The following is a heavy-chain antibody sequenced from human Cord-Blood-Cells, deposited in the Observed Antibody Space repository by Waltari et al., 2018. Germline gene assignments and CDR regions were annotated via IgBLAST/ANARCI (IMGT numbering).Heavy chain of an antibody. D-gene: IGHD2-2*01. J-gene: IGHJ4*02. CDR2: INPNSGGT. V-gene: IGHV1-2*06. Sequence: QVQLVQSGAEVKKPGASVKVSCKASGYTFTGYYMHWVRQAPGQGLEWMGRINPNSGGTNYAQKFQGRVTMTRDTSISTAYMELSRLRSDDTAVYYCARARDCSSTSGYFDYWGQGTLVTVSS. CDR1: GYTFTGYY. CDR3: ARARDCSSTSGYFDY.